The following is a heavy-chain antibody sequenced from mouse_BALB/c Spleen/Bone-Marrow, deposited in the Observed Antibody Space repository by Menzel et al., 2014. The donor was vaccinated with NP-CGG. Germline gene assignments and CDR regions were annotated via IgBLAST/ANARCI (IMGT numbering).Heavy chain of an antibody. Sequence: VQLQQSGAELVNPGASVKLSCTASGFNIKDTYMHWVKQRPEQGLEWIGRIDPANVNTKYDPNFQGKATITAVTSSNTAYLQLSSLTSEDTAVYYCAREGHYYGSWFAYWGQGTRVTVSA. D-gene: IGHD1-1*01. V-gene: IGHV14-3*02. J-gene: IGHJ3*01. CDR1: GFNIKDTY. CDR2: IDPANVNT. CDR3: AREGHYYGSWFAY.